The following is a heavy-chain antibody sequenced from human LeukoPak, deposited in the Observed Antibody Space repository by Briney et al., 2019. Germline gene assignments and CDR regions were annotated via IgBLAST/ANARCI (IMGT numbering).Heavy chain of an antibody. D-gene: IGHD7-27*01. CDR3: TADKKLGDFDY. CDR1: GYTFTDYY. Sequence: GASVKVSCKASGYTFTDYYMHWVRQAPGQGLEWMGRINPNSGGTNYAQKFQGGVTMTRDTSISIGYMELSRLKSDDTAIYYCTADKKLGDFDYWGQGTLVTVSS. J-gene: IGHJ4*02. V-gene: IGHV1-2*06. CDR2: INPNSGGT.